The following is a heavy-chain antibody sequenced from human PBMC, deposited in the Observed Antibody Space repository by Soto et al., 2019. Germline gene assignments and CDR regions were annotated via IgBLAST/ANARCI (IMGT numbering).Heavy chain of an antibody. D-gene: IGHD3-22*01. J-gene: IGHJ3*02. Sequence: GTSVKVSCKDSGYTFTSNGISWVRQAPGQGLEWMGWINAYNGNTNYAQKLQGRVTMTTDTSTSTAYMELRSLRSDDTAVYYCARSLVDYYDSSGYYIHDAFDIWGQGTMVTVSS. V-gene: IGHV1-18*01. CDR1: GYTFTSNG. CDR3: ARSLVDYYDSSGYYIHDAFDI. CDR2: INAYNGNT.